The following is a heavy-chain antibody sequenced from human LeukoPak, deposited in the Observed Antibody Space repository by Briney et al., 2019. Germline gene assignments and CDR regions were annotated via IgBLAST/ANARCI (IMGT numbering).Heavy chain of an antibody. Sequence: SETLSLTCTVSGGSISSYYWSWIRQPPGKGLEWIGYIYYSGSTNYNPSLKSRVTISVDTSKNQFSLKLSSVTAADTAVYYCARHRSIAPALYYFDYWGQGTLVTVSS. J-gene: IGHJ4*02. CDR3: ARHRSIAPALYYFDY. CDR1: GGSISSYY. V-gene: IGHV4-59*08. CDR2: IYYSGST. D-gene: IGHD6-13*01.